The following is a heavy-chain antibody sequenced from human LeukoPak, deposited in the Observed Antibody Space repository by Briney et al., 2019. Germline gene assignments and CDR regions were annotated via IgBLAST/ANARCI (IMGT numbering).Heavy chain of an antibody. CDR3: ARLTYYYESSGFYTYYFDY. V-gene: IGHV4-4*07. CDR1: GGSISSYY. Sequence: SETLSLTCTVSGGSISSYYWSWIRQPAGKGLEWIGRIYSTGSANYNSSLKSRVTISVDASKNHFSLNLTSVTAADTAVYYCARLTYYYESSGFYTYYFDYWGQGSLVTVSS. J-gene: IGHJ4*02. D-gene: IGHD3-22*01. CDR2: IYSTGSA.